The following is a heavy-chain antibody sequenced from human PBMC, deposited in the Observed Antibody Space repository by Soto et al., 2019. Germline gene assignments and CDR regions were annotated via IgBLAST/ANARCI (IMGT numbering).Heavy chain of an antibody. CDR2: IYNDGTYS. Sequence: GVSLRLSCAASGFIFKMYWMHWVRQSPGKGLVWISRIYNDGTYSDYADSVRGRFTISRDNVNDTLYLQMNNLRAEDSGLYYCTRGTRPIYTGTGAYCGQGTKVTVSS. CDR1: GFIFKMYW. J-gene: IGHJ1*01. CDR3: TRGTRPIYTGTGAY. V-gene: IGHV3-74*01. D-gene: IGHD3-10*01.